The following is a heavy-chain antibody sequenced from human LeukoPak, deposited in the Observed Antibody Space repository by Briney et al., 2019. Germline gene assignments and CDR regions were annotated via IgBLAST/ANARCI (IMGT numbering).Heavy chain of an antibody. CDR3: ARGAPQMATELYYFDY. V-gene: IGHV4-34*01. D-gene: IGHD5-24*01. Sequence: SETLSLTCAVHGGSFSGYYWSWIRQPPGKGLEWIGEINHSGSTNYNPSLKSRVTISVDTSKNQFSLKLSSVTAADTAVYYCARGAPQMATELYYFDYWGQGTLVTVSS. CDR2: INHSGST. J-gene: IGHJ4*02. CDR1: GGSFSGYY.